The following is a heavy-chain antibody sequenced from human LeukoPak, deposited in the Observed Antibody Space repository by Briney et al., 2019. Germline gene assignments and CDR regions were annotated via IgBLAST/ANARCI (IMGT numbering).Heavy chain of an antibody. CDR3: ARIISGYDKGPLGY. CDR2: ISSSSSYI. D-gene: IGHD5-12*01. Sequence: GGSLRLSCAASGFTFSSYSMNWVRQAPGKGLEWVSSISSSSSYIYYADSVKGRFTISRDNAKNSLYLQMNSLRAEDTAVYYSARIISGYDKGPLGYWGQGTLVTVSS. CDR1: GFTFSSYS. J-gene: IGHJ4*02. V-gene: IGHV3-21*01.